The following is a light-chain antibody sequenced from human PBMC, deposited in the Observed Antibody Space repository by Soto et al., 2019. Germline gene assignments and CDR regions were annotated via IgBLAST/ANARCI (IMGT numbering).Light chain of an antibody. CDR1: QSVSTY. Sequence: EMVLTQSPATLSLSPGERATLSGTASQSVSTYLAWFQQTPGQAPRLLIYDASNRATRIPARFSGSGSGTYFTLTISRRAPDGFAVYYCQRRYTWVTFGGGTKVEIK. J-gene: IGKJ4*01. CDR3: QRRYTWVT. CDR2: DAS. V-gene: IGKV3-11*01.